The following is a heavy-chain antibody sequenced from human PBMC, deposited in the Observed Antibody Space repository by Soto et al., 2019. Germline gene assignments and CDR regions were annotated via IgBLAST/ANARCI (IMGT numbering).Heavy chain of an antibody. CDR2: IYPGDSDT. CDR3: ARQGSNGAYVYYAMDV. J-gene: IGHJ6*02. Sequence: CLNISCKASENRINYYWIGWVRQIHGKGLEWIGMIYPGDSDTTYNPSFQGQVTMSADKSISTAYLQWSSLKASDSATYYCARQGSNGAYVYYAMDVWGQGTTVTVSS. V-gene: IGHV5-51*01. CDR1: ENRINYYW. D-gene: IGHD3-16*01.